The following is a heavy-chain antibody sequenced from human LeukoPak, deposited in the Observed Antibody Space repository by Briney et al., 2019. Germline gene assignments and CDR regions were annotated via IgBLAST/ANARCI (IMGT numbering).Heavy chain of an antibody. V-gene: IGHV4-39*01. CDR3: ARGPYSYDSSGAFDI. Sequence: SETLSLTCTVSGGSIRSSTYYWGWIRQPPGKGLEWIGSIYYSGSTYYNPSLKSRVTISGDTSKNQFSLKLNSVTAADTAVYYCARGPYSYDSSGAFDIWGQGTMVTVSS. J-gene: IGHJ3*02. CDR1: GGSIRSSTYY. D-gene: IGHD3-22*01. CDR2: IYYSGST.